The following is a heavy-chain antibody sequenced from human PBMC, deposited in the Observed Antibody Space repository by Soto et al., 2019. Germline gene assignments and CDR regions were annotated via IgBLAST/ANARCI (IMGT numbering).Heavy chain of an antibody. CDR1: GDTFTTYG. CDR2: ISGYNGNT. Sequence: QVQLVQSGAAVKMPGASVKVSCKASGDTFTTYGISWVRQAPGQGLEWMGWISGYNGNTKYAQKFQGRVIMTADTSTSTAYMELRSLSSDDTAVYYCAREYCTSTSCYGVDYWGQGTLVTVSS. CDR3: AREYCTSTSCYGVDY. J-gene: IGHJ4*02. D-gene: IGHD2-2*01. V-gene: IGHV1-18*01.